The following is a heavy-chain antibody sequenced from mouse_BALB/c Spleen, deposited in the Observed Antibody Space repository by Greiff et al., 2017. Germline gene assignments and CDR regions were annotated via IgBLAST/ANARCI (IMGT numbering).Heavy chain of an antibody. Sequence: EVNLVESGGGLVQPGGSRKLSCAASGFTFSSFGMHWVRQAPEKGLEWVAYISSGSSTIYYADTVKGRFTISRDNPKNTLFLQMTSLRSEDTSMYYCARRPPVDYDYAMDYWGQGTSVTVSS. CDR3: ARRPPVDYDYAMDY. V-gene: IGHV5-17*02. D-gene: IGHD2-4*01. J-gene: IGHJ4*01. CDR1: GFTFSSFG. CDR2: ISSGSSTI.